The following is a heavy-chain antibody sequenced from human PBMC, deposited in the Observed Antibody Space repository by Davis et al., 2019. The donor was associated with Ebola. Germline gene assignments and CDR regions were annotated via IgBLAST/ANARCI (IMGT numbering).Heavy chain of an antibody. CDR2: IIPLLNTA. CDR1: GGAFSRYA. CDR3: ATCGFCVSSSGIDY. J-gene: IGHJ4*02. Sequence: SVTVSCKASGGAFSRYAFSWVRQAPGQGPEWMGGIIPLLNTAESTHKFQDRVTITADEGTSTAYMELSSLRSEDTAVYYCATCGFCVSSSGIDYRGQGTLVTVSS. V-gene: IGHV1-69*13. D-gene: IGHD6-19*01.